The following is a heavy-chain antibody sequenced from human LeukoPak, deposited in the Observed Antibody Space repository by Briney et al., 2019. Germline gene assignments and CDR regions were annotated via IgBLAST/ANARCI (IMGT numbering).Heavy chain of an antibody. Sequence: GGSLRLSCSASGFTFSDYWMMWVRQAPGKGLEWVGNIRQDDSEKNYVDSVKGRFTISRDNAKNSLYLQMNSLRAEDTAFYYCAGDESSGYYPDAFDIWGQGTMITVSS. CDR3: AGDESSGYYPDAFDI. CDR2: IRQDDSEK. D-gene: IGHD3-22*01. J-gene: IGHJ3*02. V-gene: IGHV3-7*01. CDR1: GFTFSDYW.